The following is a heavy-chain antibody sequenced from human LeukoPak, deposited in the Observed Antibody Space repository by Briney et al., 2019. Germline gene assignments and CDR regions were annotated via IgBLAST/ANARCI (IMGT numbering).Heavy chain of an antibody. Sequence: PGGSRRLSCAASGFTFSSYAMHWVRKAPGKGLEGVADISYDGSNKYYADSVKGRFTISRDNSKNTLYLQMNSLRAEDTAVYYCARDPHDFWSGYWVYYYYGMDVWGQGTTVTVSS. D-gene: IGHD3-3*01. CDR2: ISYDGSNK. CDR1: GFTFSSYA. V-gene: IGHV3-30-3*01. J-gene: IGHJ6*02. CDR3: ARDPHDFWSGYWVYYYYGMDV.